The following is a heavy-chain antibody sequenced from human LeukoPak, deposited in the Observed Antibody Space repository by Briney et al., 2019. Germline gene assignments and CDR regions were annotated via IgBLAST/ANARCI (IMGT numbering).Heavy chain of an antibody. V-gene: IGHV3-20*04. CDR1: GFTFDDYG. CDR3: ARGLHYYYDSSGYYGY. J-gene: IGHJ4*02. D-gene: IGHD3-22*01. CDR2: INWNGGST. Sequence: GGSLRLSCAASGFTFDDYGMNWVRQAPGKGLEWVSGINWNGGSTVYADSVKGRFTISRDNAKNSLYLQMNSLRAENTAVYYCARGLHYYYDSSGYYGYWGQGTLVTVSS.